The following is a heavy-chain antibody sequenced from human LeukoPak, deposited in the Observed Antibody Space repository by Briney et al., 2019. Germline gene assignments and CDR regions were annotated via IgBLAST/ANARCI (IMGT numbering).Heavy chain of an antibody. V-gene: IGHV3-21*01. CDR2: ISISSSSI. CDR1: GFSFSSYT. D-gene: IGHD6-6*01. J-gene: IGHJ4*02. Sequence: GGSLRLSCAASGFSFSSYTMNWVRQAPGKGLEWVSSISISSSSIYYADSVKGRFTISRDNAKNSLYLQMNSLRAEDTAVYFCVSLGYSSSSVRYWGQGTLVTVSS. CDR3: VSLGYSSSSVRY.